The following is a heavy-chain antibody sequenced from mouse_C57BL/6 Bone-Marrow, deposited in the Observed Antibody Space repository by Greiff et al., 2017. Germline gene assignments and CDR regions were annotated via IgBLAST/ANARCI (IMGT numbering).Heavy chain of an antibody. CDR3: AIYYYGSSGAWFAY. CDR2: IDPADSYT. V-gene: IGHV1-50*01. D-gene: IGHD1-1*01. Sequence: VQLQQSGAELVKPGASVKLSCKASGYTFTSYWMQWVKQRPGQGLEWIGEIDPADSYTNYNQKFKGKATFTVDTSSSTAYMQLSSLTSEDSAVYYCAIYYYGSSGAWFAYWGQGTLVTVSA. CDR1: GYTFTSYW. J-gene: IGHJ3*01.